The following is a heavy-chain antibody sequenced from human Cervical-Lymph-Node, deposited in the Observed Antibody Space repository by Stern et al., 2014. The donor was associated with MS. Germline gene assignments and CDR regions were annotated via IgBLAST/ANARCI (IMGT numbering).Heavy chain of an antibody. CDR1: GGTFSSYA. CDR2: LIPIFGTG. Sequence: QVQLVQSGAEVKKPGSSGKVSCKASGGTFSSYAISWVRQAPGQGLAWMGGLIPIFGTGNYAQKFQGRVKITADESTSTAHKELGSLRSEDTAVYYCARAAMVIHYYYYGMDVWGQGPTVTFSS. V-gene: IGHV1-69*01. D-gene: IGHD5-18*01. J-gene: IGHJ6*02. CDR3: ARAAMVIHYYYYGMDV.